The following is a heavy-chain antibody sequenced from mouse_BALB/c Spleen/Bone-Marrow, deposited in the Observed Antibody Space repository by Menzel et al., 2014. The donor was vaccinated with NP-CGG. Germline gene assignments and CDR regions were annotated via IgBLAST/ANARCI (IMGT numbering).Heavy chain of an antibody. Sequence: VQLQQSGAELVKPGASVKLSCKASGYTFTSYYMYWVKQRPGQGLEWIGEINPSNGGTNFNEKFKSKATLTVDKSSSTAYMQLSSLTSEDSAVYYCTRRGYYRYDRAMDYWGQGTSVTVSS. D-gene: IGHD2-14*01. CDR3: TRRGYYRYDRAMDY. J-gene: IGHJ4*01. CDR1: GYTFTSYY. V-gene: IGHV1S81*02. CDR2: INPSNGGT.